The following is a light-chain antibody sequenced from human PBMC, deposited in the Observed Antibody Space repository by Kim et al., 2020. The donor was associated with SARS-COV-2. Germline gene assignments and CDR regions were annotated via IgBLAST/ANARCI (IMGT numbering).Light chain of an antibody. CDR1: SSDIGSYNH. CDR3: CSFTSSVTYV. CDR2: DVG. Sequence: GQSITIACTGTSSDIGSYNHVSWYQQHPGKAPKLMTYDVGQRPSGVSNRFSGSKSGNTASLTISGLQPEDEADYYCCSFTSSVTYVFGTGTKVTVL. J-gene: IGLJ1*01. V-gene: IGLV2-14*03.